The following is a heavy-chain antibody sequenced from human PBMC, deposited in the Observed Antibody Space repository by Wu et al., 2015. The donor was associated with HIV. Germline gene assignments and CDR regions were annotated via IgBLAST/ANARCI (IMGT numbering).Heavy chain of an antibody. V-gene: IGHV1-2*02. CDR1: GYTFTSYG. Sequence: QVQLVQSGAEVKKPGASVKVSCKASGYTFTSYGIHWVRQAPGQGLEWMGWINPNSGGTNYAQKFQGRVTLTRDTSIGTAYMELSRLTSDDTAVYYCARGDYANYDFWSAYPSYWGQGTLVTVSS. CDR2: INPNSGGT. J-gene: IGHJ4*02. CDR3: ARGDYANYDFWSAYPSY. D-gene: IGHD3-3*01.